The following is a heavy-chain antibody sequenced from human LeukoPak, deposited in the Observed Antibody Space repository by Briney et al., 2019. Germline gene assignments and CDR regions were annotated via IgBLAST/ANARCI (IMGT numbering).Heavy chain of an antibody. Sequence: PGASLRLACAAHGFTVGSYGMHGDRQAPGKVLEGVAVIWYDGSNKYYADSVKGRFTISRDNSKNTLYLQMNSLRAEDTAVYYCAKAHQPNYYFSPDYWGQGTLVTVSS. D-gene: IGHD3-10*01. V-gene: IGHV3-33*06. CDR1: GFTVGSYG. CDR2: IWYDGSNK. CDR3: AKAHQPNYYFSPDY. J-gene: IGHJ4*02.